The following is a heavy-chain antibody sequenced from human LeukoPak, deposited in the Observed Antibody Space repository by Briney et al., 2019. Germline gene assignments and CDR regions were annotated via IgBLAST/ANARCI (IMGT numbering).Heavy chain of an antibody. CDR3: AKDFGYSYGWVDY. Sequence: PGGSLRLSCAASGFTFSSYSMNWVRQAPGKGLEWVSYISSSSSTIYYADSVKGRFTISRDNSKNTLYLQMNSLRAEDTALYYCAKDFGYSYGWVDYWGQGILVTVSS. CDR2: ISSSSSTI. CDR1: GFTFSSYS. J-gene: IGHJ4*02. V-gene: IGHV3-48*01. D-gene: IGHD5-18*01.